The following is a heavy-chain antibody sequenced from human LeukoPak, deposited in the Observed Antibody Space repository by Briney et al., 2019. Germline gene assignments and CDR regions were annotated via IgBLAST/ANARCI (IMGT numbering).Heavy chain of an antibody. D-gene: IGHD3/OR15-3a*01. Sequence: SGGSLRLSCEASGFIFSSYAMSWVRQAPGKGLEWVAAISGSGGTTHYADSVKGRFTISRDNSKNTLYLQLNSLRAEDTATYYCTREGSGMFWTGYYYYYNHMDVWGKGTTVTVSS. J-gene: IGHJ6*03. V-gene: IGHV3-23*01. CDR3: TREGSGMFWTGYYYYYNHMDV. CDR2: ISGSGGTT. CDR1: GFIFSSYA.